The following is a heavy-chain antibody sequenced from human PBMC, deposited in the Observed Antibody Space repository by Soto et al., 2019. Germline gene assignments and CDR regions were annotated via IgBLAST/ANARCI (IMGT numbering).Heavy chain of an antibody. V-gene: IGHV3-15*07. CDR2: VKSKNDGGTT. CDR3: TTDSYITSIIVRFDY. Sequence: GGSLRLSCAASGFTFSNAWINWVRQTPGKGLEWVGRVKSKNDGGTTDFAAPVKGRFAISRDDSKNMVYLEMNSLQTEDTAIYYCTTDSYITSIIVRFDYWGHGTLVTVSS. D-gene: IGHD3-22*01. J-gene: IGHJ4*01. CDR1: GFTFSNAW.